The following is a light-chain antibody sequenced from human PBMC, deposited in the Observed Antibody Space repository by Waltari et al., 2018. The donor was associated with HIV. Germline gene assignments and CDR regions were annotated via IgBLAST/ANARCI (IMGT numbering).Light chain of an antibody. CDR1: QSINSAS. J-gene: IGKJ4*01. V-gene: IGKV3D-20*01. CDR3: QQYGSSPPIT. CDR2: DTS. Sequence: EIVLTQSPATLSLSPGERATLSCAASQSINSASLVWYQQKPGLAPRLLIYDTSNRATGIPDRFSGSGSGTDFTLTISRLEPEDFAVYYCQQYGSSPPITFGGGTKVEIK.